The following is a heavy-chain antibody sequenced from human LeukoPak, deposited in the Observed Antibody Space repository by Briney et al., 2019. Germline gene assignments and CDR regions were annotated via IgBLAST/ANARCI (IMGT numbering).Heavy chain of an antibody. CDR3: ARDQSPMGHYYYYYYMDV. J-gene: IGHJ6*03. CDR1: GFTFSSYA. D-gene: IGHD3-10*01. Sequence: PGGSLRLSCAASGFTFSSYAMHWVRQAPGKGLEYVSAISSNGGSTYYANSVKGRFTISRDNSKNTLYLQMGSLRAEGMAVYYCARDQSPMGHYYYYYYMDVWGKGTTVTVSS. V-gene: IGHV3-64*01. CDR2: ISSNGGST.